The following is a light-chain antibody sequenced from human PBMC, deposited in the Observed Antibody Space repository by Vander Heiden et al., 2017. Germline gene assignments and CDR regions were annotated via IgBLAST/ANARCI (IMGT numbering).Light chain of an antibody. V-gene: IGLV1-44*01. Sequence: QSVLTQPPSASGTPGQRVTISCSGSSSNIGSNTVNWYQQLPGTAPKLLIYSNNQRPSGVPDRFSGSKSGTSASLAISGPQSEDEADYDCAAWDDSLNGVVFGGGTKLTVL. CDR3: AAWDDSLNGVV. CDR1: SSNIGSNT. CDR2: SNN. J-gene: IGLJ2*01.